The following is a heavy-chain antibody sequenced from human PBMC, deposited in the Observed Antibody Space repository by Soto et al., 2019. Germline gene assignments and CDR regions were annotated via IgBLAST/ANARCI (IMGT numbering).Heavy chain of an antibody. CDR3: ASHRYCSSTSCPYPFDY. Sequence: QVQLQQWGAGLLKPSETLSLTCAVYGGSFSGYYWSWIRQPPGKGLEWIGEINHSGSTNYNPSLKSRVTISVDTSKNQFSLKLSSVTPADTAVYYCASHRYCSSTSCPYPFDYWGQGTLVTVSS. CDR2: INHSGST. CDR1: GGSFSGYY. D-gene: IGHD2-2*01. V-gene: IGHV4-34*01. J-gene: IGHJ4*02.